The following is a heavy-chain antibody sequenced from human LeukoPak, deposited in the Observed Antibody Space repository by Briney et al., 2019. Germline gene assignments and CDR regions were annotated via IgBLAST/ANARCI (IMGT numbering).Heavy chain of an antibody. V-gene: IGHV4-31*03. J-gene: IGHJ4*02. D-gene: IGHD3-22*01. CDR1: GGSISSGGYY. CDR3: ARLPRYYDSSGYYLPYYFDY. CDR2: IYYRGST. Sequence: SQTLSLTCTVSGGSISSGGYYWSWIRQHPGKGLEWIGYIYYRGSTYYNPSLKSRVTISVDTSKNQFSLKLSSVTAADTAVYYCARLPRYYDSSGYYLPYYFDYWGQGTVVTVSS.